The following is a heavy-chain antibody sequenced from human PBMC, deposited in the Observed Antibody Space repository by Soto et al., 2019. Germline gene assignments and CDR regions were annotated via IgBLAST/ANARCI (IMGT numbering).Heavy chain of an antibody. CDR3: ARDAPDRADDSSRHWPLAY. J-gene: IGHJ4*02. D-gene: IGHD3-22*01. CDR1: GFTFRSYS. V-gene: IGHV3-48*02. CDR2: ISGSGDST. Sequence: PGGSLRLSCAASGFTFRSYSMNWVRQAPGKGLEWVSGISGSGDSTYYADSVKGRFTISRDNAKNSLYLQMNSLRDEDTAVYYCARDAPDRADDSSRHWPLAYWGQGTLVPGSS.